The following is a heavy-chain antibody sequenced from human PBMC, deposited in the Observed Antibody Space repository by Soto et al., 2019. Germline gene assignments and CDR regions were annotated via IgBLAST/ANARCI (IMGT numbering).Heavy chain of an antibody. V-gene: IGHV1-3*01. CDR2: INAGNGNT. CDR3: ARDPGYSYGYN. CDR1: GYKFSSYA. Sequence: GASVKVSCKASGYKFSSYAIHWVRQAPGQRLEWMGWINAGNGNTKYSQKFQGRVTITRDTSASTGYMELSSLRSEDTAVYYCARDPGYSYGYNWGQGTLVTVSS. J-gene: IGHJ4*02. D-gene: IGHD5-18*01.